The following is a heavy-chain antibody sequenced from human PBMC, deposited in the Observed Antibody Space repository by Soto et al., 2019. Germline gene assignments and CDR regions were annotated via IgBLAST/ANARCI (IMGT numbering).Heavy chain of an antibody. J-gene: IGHJ6*02. Sequence: GGSLRLSCAASGFTFSSYSMNWVRQAPGKGLEWVSSISSSSSYIYYADSVKGRFTISRDNAKNSLYLQMNSLRAEDTAVYYYARALHYYDSSGYYPPTNYYYGMDVWGQGTTVTVSS. V-gene: IGHV3-21*01. CDR1: GFTFSSYS. D-gene: IGHD3-22*01. CDR3: ARALHYYDSSGYYPPTNYYYGMDV. CDR2: ISSSSSYI.